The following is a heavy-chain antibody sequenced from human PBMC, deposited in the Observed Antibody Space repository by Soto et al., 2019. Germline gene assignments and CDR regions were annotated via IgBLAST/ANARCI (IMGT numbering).Heavy chain of an antibody. V-gene: IGHV1-46*01. Sequence: ASVKVYCKASGYTFTSYYMHWVRQAPGQGLEWMGIINPSGGSTSYAQKFQGRVTMTRDTSTSTVYMELSSLRSEDTAVYYCARDGRVATIGAYYYGMDFWGQGTTVTVSS. J-gene: IGHJ6*02. CDR1: GYTFTSYY. CDR2: INPSGGST. D-gene: IGHD5-12*01. CDR3: ARDGRVATIGAYYYGMDF.